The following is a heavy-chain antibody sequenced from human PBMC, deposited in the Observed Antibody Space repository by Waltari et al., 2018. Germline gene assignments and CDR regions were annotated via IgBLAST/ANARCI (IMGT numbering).Heavy chain of an antibody. J-gene: IGHJ6*03. CDR1: GGSISSGSYY. D-gene: IGHD6-19*01. Sequence: QVQLQESGPGLVKPSQTLSLTCTVSGGSISSGSYYWSWIRQPAGKGLEWIGRIDTSGSTNHNPSLKSRVTKSVDTSKNQFSLKMSSVTAADTAVYYCARDWGIAVAGSNYYYYMDVWGKGTTVTVSS. V-gene: IGHV4-61*02. CDR2: IDTSGST. CDR3: ARDWGIAVAGSNYYYYMDV.